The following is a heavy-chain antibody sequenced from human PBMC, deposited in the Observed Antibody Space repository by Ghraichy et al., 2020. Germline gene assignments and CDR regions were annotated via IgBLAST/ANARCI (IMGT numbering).Heavy chain of an antibody. Sequence: SETLSLTCTVSGGSISSNNYHWGWIRQPPGKGLEWIGNVQHSGNTYYNPSLQSRVTISVDTSKNQFSLKLSSVTAADTAVYYCARLPGFCSGTSCFGYYTMDVWGQGTTVTVTS. J-gene: IGHJ6*02. V-gene: IGHV4-39*01. CDR3: ARLPGFCSGTSCFGYYTMDV. CDR1: GGSISSNNYH. D-gene: IGHD2-2*03. CDR2: VQHSGNT.